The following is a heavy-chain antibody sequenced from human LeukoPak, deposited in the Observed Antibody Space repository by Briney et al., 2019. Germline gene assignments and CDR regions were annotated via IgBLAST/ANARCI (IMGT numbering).Heavy chain of an antibody. J-gene: IGHJ4*02. CDR1: GFTFSDYY. Sequence: GGSLRLSCAASGFTFSDYYMSWIRQAPGKGLEWVSYISSSGSTIYYADSVKGRFTISRDNAKNSLYLQMNSLRAEDTAVYYCAKDQDVAAAGTWGSIDYWGQGTLVTVSS. D-gene: IGHD6-13*01. CDR3: AKDQDVAAAGTWGSIDY. CDR2: ISSSGSTI. V-gene: IGHV3-11*04.